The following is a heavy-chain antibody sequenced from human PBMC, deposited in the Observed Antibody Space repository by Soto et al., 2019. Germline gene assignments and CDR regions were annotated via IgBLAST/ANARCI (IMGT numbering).Heavy chain of an antibody. D-gene: IGHD3-9*01. Sequence: GGSLRLSCAASGFTFSSFSMNWVRQGPGKGLEWVSFISSSGSHIYYADSLKGRFTISRDNAKNSLYLQMNSLRAEDTAVYYCARDRLGASFDFDIWGQGTLVTVSS. CDR2: ISSSGSHI. CDR1: GFTFSSFS. V-gene: IGHV3-21*01. CDR3: ARDRLGASFDFDI. J-gene: IGHJ3*02.